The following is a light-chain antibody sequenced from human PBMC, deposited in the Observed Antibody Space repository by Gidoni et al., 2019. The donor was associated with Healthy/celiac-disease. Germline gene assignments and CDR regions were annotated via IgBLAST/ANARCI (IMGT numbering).Light chain of an antibody. CDR1: QSVSSY. J-gene: IGKJ5*01. CDR2: DAS. Sequence: EIVLTQSPATLSLSPGERATLSCRASQSVSSYLAWYQQKPGQAPRLLIYDASNRATGSPARFSGSGSGTDFTLTISSREPEDFAVYYCQQRSNWPPITCGQGTRLEIK. V-gene: IGKV3-11*01. CDR3: QQRSNWPPIT.